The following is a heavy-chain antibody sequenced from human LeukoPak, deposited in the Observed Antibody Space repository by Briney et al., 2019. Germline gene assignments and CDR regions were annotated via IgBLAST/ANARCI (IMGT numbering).Heavy chain of an antibody. D-gene: IGHD1-26*01. CDR3: ARGGSGSRKEEMPYYFDY. J-gene: IGHJ4*02. Sequence: TGGTLSLSCVVSGFTLSTYYLTWARPARGKGREWGGNIKQDGSERHSVTPVTGRYTIYRDNAKNSLYLQMNSLGAEDTAVYYCARGGSGSRKEEMPYYFDYWGQGTLVTVSS. V-gene: IGHV3-7*01. CDR1: GFTLSTYY. CDR2: IKQDGSER.